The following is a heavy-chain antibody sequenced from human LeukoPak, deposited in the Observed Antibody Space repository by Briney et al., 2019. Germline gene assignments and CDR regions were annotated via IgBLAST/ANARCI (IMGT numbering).Heavy chain of an antibody. Sequence: PSETLSLTCAVYGGSFSNYYWSYIRQPPGKGLEWIGEIGHSGNTSYNPSLKSRVTISVDTSKNQFSLRLSSVTAADTAVCYCARGRYCSSGSCYSVAYYYYMDVWGKGTTVTVSS. J-gene: IGHJ6*03. CDR2: IGHSGNT. CDR1: GGSFSNYY. V-gene: IGHV4-34*01. D-gene: IGHD2-15*01. CDR3: ARGRYCSSGSCYSVAYYYYMDV.